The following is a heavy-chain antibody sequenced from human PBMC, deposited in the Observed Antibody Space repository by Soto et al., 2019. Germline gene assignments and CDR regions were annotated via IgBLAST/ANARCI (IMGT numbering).Heavy chain of an antibody. CDR1: GFTFSSYA. J-gene: IGHJ4*02. CDR3: ARDEGSSWYVVAY. Sequence: QVQLVESGGGVVQPGRSLRLSCAASGFTFSSYAMHWVRQAPGKGLEWVAVISYDGSNKYYADSVKGRFTISRDNSKNTLYLQMNSLRAEDTAVYYCARDEGSSWYVVAYWGQGTLVTVSS. D-gene: IGHD6-13*01. CDR2: ISYDGSNK. V-gene: IGHV3-30-3*01.